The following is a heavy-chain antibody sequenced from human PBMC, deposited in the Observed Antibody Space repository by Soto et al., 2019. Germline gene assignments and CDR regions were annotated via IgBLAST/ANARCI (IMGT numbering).Heavy chain of an antibody. D-gene: IGHD1-26*01. J-gene: IGHJ5*02. CDR3: ARVALSGGGWLDP. V-gene: IGHV1-46*01. Sequence: QVQLVQSGAEVKKPGASVNVSCKASGYTFTSYYMHWVRQAPGQGLEWMGIINPRGGSTPYAQKFQGRVTVTRDTSTSTVYMELSNLRSDDTAIYYCARVALSGGGWLDPWGQGTLVTVSS. CDR1: GYTFTSYY. CDR2: INPRGGST.